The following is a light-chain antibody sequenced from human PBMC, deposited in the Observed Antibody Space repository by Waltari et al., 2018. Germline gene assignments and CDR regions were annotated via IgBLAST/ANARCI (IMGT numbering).Light chain of an antibody. CDR3: QSYDTSLSVV. J-gene: IGLJ3*02. Sequence: QSVLTQPPSVSGAPGQRVTISCTGSGSNLGAGYDVHWYQQLPRAAPKLLMFGSSTRPLGVPDRFFGSTSGTSASLAITGLQAEDEADYYCQSYDTSLSVVFGGGTKLTVL. CDR2: GSS. V-gene: IGLV1-40*01. CDR1: GSNLGAGYD.